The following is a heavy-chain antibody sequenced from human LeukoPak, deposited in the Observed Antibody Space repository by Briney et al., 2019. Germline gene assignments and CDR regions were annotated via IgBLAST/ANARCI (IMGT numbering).Heavy chain of an antibody. CDR1: GFTFSDSY. CDR2: TSSSSSYT. J-gene: IGHJ2*01. CDR3: ARVVGRTWYFDL. Sequence: GGSLRLSCAASGFTFSDSYMSWIRQAPGKGLEWVSYTSSSSSYTNYADSLKGRFTISRDNAKNSLFLQMNSLRGEDTAVYYCARVVGRTWYFDLWGRGALVTVSS. V-gene: IGHV3-11*03. D-gene: IGHD3-16*02.